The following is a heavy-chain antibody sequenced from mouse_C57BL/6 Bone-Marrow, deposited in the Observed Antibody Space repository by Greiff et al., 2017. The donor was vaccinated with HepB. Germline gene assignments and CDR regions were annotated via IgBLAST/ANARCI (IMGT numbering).Heavy chain of an antibody. CDR3: TRDDYYGSSYGFAY. V-gene: IGHV5-9-1*02. CDR1: GFTFSSYA. CDR2: ISSGGDYI. Sequence: EVQGVESGEGLVKPGGSLKLSCAASGFTFSSYAMSWVRQTPEKRLEWVAYISSGGDYIYYADTVKGRFTISRDNARNTLYLQMSSLKSEDTAMYYCTRDDYYGSSYGFAYWGQGTLVTVSA. J-gene: IGHJ3*01. D-gene: IGHD1-1*01.